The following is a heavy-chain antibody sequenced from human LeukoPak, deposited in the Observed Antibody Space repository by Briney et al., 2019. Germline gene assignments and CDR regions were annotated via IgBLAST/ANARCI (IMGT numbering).Heavy chain of an antibody. Sequence: SQTLSLTCAVYGGSFSGYYWSWIRQPPGKGLEWRGEINHSGSTNYNPSLKSRVTISVDTSKNQFSLKLSSVTAADTAVYYCARVPYCSGGSCNYYYYYGMDVWGQGTTVTVSS. V-gene: IGHV4-34*01. J-gene: IGHJ6*02. CDR1: GGSFSGYY. D-gene: IGHD2-15*01. CDR2: INHSGST. CDR3: ARVPYCSGGSCNYYYYYGMDV.